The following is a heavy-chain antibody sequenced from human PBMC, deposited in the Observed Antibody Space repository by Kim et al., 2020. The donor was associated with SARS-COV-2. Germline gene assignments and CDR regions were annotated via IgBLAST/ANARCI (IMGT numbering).Heavy chain of an antibody. J-gene: IGHJ4*02. CDR3: ARLPHDSSGYVDS. Sequence: SEALSLTCTVSGGSISSSFNYWGWIRQPPGKGLEWIGSVYHSGSTYDSPTLKSRVTVSVDTCKNEFYLKVTSVIAADTAVYFCARLPHDSSGYVDSWGPGILVTVSS. D-gene: IGHD3-22*01. V-gene: IGHV4-39*01. CDR1: GGSISSSFNY. CDR2: VYHSGST.